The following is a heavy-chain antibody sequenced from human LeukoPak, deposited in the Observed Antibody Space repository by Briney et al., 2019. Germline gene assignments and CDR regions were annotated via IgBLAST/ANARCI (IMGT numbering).Heavy chain of an antibody. D-gene: IGHD3-22*01. V-gene: IGHV3-23*01. Sequence: GGSLRLSCAASGFTFSSYAMSWVRQAPGKGLEWVSAISGSGGSTYCADSVKGRFTISRDNSKNTLYLQMNSLRAEDTAVYYCAKAVGNYYDSSGFQHWGQGTLVTVSS. CDR1: GFTFSSYA. CDR2: ISGSGGST. CDR3: AKAVGNYYDSSGFQH. J-gene: IGHJ1*01.